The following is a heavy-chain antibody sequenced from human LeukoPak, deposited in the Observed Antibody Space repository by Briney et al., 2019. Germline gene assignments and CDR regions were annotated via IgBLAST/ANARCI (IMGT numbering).Heavy chain of an antibody. D-gene: IGHD2-21*01. CDR3: ARFIFGADSRHDY. Sequence: SETLSLTCAVYGGSSGGYYWSWIRQPPGKGLEWMGEINHSGSTNYTPSIKSRVTISIDTSKNQFSLKLSSVTAADTAIYYCARFIFGADSRHDYWGQGSLVTVSS. J-gene: IGHJ4*02. CDR1: GGSSGGYY. V-gene: IGHV4-34*01. CDR2: INHSGST.